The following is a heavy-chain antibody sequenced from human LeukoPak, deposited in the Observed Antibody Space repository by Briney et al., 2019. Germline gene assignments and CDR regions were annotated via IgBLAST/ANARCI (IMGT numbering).Heavy chain of an antibody. Sequence: GRSLRLSCAASGFTFSTYDMHWVRQVTGKDLEWVSAIGAAGDTYYPDSVKGRFTISRENVKNSLYLQMNSLRVEDTAVYYCARGWNSFWYFDFWGRGTQVTVSS. CDR1: GFTFSTYD. CDR2: IGAAGDT. J-gene: IGHJ2*01. D-gene: IGHD1-7*01. CDR3: ARGWNSFWYFDF. V-gene: IGHV3-13*01.